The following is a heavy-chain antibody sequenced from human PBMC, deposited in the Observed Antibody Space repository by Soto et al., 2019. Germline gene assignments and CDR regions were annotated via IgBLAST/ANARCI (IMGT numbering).Heavy chain of an antibody. CDR1: GGTFSSYT. D-gene: IGHD3-3*01. CDR3: ARESSDEDFWSGAEASIDMAV. J-gene: IGHJ6*03. Sequence: QVQLVQSGAEVKKPGSSVKVSCKASGGTFSSYTISWVRQAPGQGLEWMGRIIPCIGITNYAQKFQGRVTITADKSPSPGNRELSRLRSEETGVYYCARESSDEDFWSGAEASIDMAVWGKGTAVTVSS. CDR2: IIPCIGIT. V-gene: IGHV1-69*08.